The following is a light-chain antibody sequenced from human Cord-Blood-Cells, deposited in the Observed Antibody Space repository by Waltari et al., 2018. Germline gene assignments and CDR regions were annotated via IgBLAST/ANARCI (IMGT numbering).Light chain of an antibody. V-gene: IGLV2-14*01. CDR1: SSDVGGYNY. Sequence: QSALTQPASVSGSPGQSITISCTGTSSDVGGYNYVSWYQQHPGTAPKLMSYDVSNRPSGVSNLFSGSKSGNTASLTISGLQAEDEADYYCSSYTSSSTLEVFGTGTKVTVL. CDR2: DVS. J-gene: IGLJ1*01. CDR3: SSYTSSSTLEV.